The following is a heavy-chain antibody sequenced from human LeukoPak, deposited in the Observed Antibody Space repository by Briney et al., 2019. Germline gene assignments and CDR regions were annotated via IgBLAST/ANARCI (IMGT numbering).Heavy chain of an antibody. V-gene: IGHV3-23*01. CDR2: ISDGGDST. J-gene: IGHJ4*02. D-gene: IGHD4-23*01. Sequence: GGSLRLSCAASRFTFSTFTMNWVRQAPGKGLGWVSGISDGGDSTYYADSVKGRFTISRDNSKDTVYLLMNSLRAEDTATYYCAKDGFLAATVADWGQGTLVTVSS. CDR1: RFTFSTFT. CDR3: AKDGFLAATVAD.